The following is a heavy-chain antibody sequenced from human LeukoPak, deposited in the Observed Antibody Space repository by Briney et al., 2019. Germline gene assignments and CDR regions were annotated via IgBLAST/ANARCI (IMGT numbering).Heavy chain of an antibody. CDR2: INHSGST. CDR3: ARGPRWSSGWYPMGAI. Sequence: SETLPLTCAVYGGSLSGYYWSWIRQPPGKGLEWIGEINHSGSTNYNPSLKSRVTISVDTSKNQFSLKLSSVTAADTAVYYCARGPRWSSGWYPMGAIWGQGTMVTVSS. D-gene: IGHD6-19*01. V-gene: IGHV4-34*01. J-gene: IGHJ3*02. CDR1: GGSLSGYY.